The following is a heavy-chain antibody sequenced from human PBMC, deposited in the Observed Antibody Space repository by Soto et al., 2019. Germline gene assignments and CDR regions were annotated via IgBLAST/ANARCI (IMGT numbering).Heavy chain of an antibody. Sequence: QVQLVQSGAEVKKPGSSVKVSCKACGGTFSSYAISWVRQAPGQGLEWMGGIIPIFGTANYAQKFQGRVTVTADESTSTAYMELSSLRSEDTAVYYCARDPAYFSGGSCYPYGMDVWGQGTTVTVSS. D-gene: IGHD2-15*01. CDR1: GGTFSSYA. V-gene: IGHV1-69*12. J-gene: IGHJ6*02. CDR2: IIPIFGTA. CDR3: ARDPAYFSGGSCYPYGMDV.